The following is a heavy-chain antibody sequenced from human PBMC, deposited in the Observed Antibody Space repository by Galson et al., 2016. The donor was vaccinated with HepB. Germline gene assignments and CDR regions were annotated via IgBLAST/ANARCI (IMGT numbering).Heavy chain of an antibody. J-gene: IGHJ5*01. Sequence: SLRLSCAASGFTFSRYSMNWVRQAPGKGLEWVSYISGGGKYIYYADSMKGRITISRDNAKSSVYLQMNSLRAEDTAVYYCARAQPPSNWSDSWGQGTLVTVSS. CDR1: GFTFSRYS. CDR2: ISGGGKYI. CDR3: ARAQPPSNWSDS. V-gene: IGHV3-21*01.